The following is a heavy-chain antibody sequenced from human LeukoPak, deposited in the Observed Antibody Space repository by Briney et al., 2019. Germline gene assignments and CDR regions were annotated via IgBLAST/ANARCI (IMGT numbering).Heavy chain of an antibody. J-gene: IGHJ6*02. CDR2: ITTGSSYI. V-gene: IGHV3-21*01. D-gene: IGHD3-10*01. Sequence: GGSLRLSCAASGFTFSSYTMNWVRQAPGKGLEWVSFITTGSSYISYADSVKGRFTISRDNAKNSLYLQMNSLRAEDTAVYYCAREGGSASSFYYGMDVWGQGTTVTVSS. CDR1: GFTFSSYT. CDR3: AREGGSASSFYYGMDV.